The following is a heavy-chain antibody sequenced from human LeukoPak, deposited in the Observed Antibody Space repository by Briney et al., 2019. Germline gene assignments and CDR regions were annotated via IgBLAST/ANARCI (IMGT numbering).Heavy chain of an antibody. CDR1: GFTFDDYG. CDR3: XXXXAFESGIDAFDI. V-gene: IGHV3-20*04. D-gene: IGHD1-26*01. J-gene: IGHJ3*02. CDR2: INWNGGST. Sequence: GGSLRLSCAASGFTFDDYGMSWVRQAPGKGLEWVSGINWNGGSTGYADSVKGRFTISRDNAKNSLYLQMNSLRAEDTALYYXXXXXAFESGIDAFDIWGQGTMVTVSS.